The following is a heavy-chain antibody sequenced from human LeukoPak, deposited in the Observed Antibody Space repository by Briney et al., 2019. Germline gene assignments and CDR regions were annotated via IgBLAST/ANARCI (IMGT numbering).Heavy chain of an antibody. D-gene: IGHD6-19*01. CDR1: GGSFSGYY. CDR3: ASGYSSGWHTFDC. J-gene: IGHJ4*02. CDR2: INHSGST. V-gene: IGHV4-34*01. Sequence: SETLSLTCAVYGGSFSGYYWSWIRQPPGKGLEWIGEINHSGSTNYNPSLKSRVTISVDTSKNQFSLKLSSVTAADTAVYYCASGYSSGWHTFDCWGQGTLVTVSS.